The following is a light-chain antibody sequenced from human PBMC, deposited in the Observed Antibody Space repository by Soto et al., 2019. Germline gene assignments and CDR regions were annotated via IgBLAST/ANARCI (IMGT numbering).Light chain of an antibody. CDR2: GAI. CDR1: QRVTNNY. CDR3: QQYGTKPLT. V-gene: IGKV3-20*01. Sequence: EVVLTQSPGTLSLSPGERATLSCRASQRVTNNYLDWYQQKPGRAPRILIFGAINRATGIPNRFSGSGSGTDFTLTISRLEPEDFALYFCQQYGTKPLTFGGGTKVEF. J-gene: IGKJ4*02.